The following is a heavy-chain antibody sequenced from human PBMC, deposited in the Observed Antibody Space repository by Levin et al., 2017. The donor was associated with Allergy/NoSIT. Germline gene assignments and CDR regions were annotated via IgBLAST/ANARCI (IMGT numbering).Heavy chain of an antibody. CDR1: GYSFTSYW. CDR2: IFPSDSDT. Sequence: GESLKISCQASGYSFTSYWFGWVRQRPGKGLEWMGLIFPSDSDTRVSPSFQGQIIMSVDKSISTAYLHWSSLKASDSAMYYCARRNSDGSNSFDFWGQGTLVTVSS. V-gene: IGHV5-51*01. J-gene: IGHJ4*02. D-gene: IGHD4-23*01. CDR3: ARRNSDGSNSFDF.